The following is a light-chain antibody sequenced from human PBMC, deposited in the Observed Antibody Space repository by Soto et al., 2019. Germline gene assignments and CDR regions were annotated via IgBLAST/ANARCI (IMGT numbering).Light chain of an antibody. CDR2: GNS. Sequence: QSVLTQPPSVSGAPGQRVIISCTGRRSNIGAGSDVQWYQQLPGTAPKLLIYGNSHRPSGVPDRFSGSKSGTSASLAINGLQAEDEADYYCQAYDSSLSGVVFGGGTKLTVL. J-gene: IGLJ2*01. V-gene: IGLV1-40*01. CDR3: QAYDSSLSGVV. CDR1: RSNIGAGSD.